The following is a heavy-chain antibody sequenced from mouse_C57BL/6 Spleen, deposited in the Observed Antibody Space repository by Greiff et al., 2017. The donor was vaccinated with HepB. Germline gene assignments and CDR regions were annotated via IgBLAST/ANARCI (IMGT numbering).Heavy chain of an antibody. CDR3: AREGDGLYAMDY. CDR2: IDPSDSET. Sequence: QVQLQQPGAELVRPGSSVKLSCKASGYTFTSYWMHWVKQRPIQGLEWIGNIDPSDSETHYNQKFKDKATLTVDKSSSTAYMQLSSLTSEDSAVYYCAREGDGLYAMDYWGQGTSVTVSS. CDR1: GYTFTSYW. J-gene: IGHJ4*01. V-gene: IGHV1-52*01. D-gene: IGHD2-3*01.